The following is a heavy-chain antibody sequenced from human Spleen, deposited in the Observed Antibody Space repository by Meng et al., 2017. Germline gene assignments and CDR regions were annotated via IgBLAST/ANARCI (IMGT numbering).Heavy chain of an antibody. V-gene: IGHV3-48*03. D-gene: IGHD2-2*01. CDR3: ASIAYCSSTSCYVGGDY. Sequence: GESLKISCAASGFSFGSFEMNWVRQAPGKGLEWIAHISSSGHRIYYADSVKGRFTIARDNTKNTLYLQRNSLRAEDTAVYYCASIAYCSSTSCYVGGDYWGQGTLVTVSS. CDR2: ISSSGHRI. CDR1: GFSFGSFE. J-gene: IGHJ4*02.